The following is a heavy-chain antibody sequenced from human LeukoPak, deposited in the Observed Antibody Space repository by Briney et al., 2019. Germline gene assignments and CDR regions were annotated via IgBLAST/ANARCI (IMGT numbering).Heavy chain of an antibody. V-gene: IGHV1-18*01. CDR3: ARGLEYDILTGYWDY. CDR1: GYTFTSYG. D-gene: IGHD3-9*01. J-gene: IGHJ4*02. CDR2: ISAYNGNT. Sequence: ASVKVSCKASGYTFTSYGISWVRQAPGQGLEWMGWISAYNGNTNYAQKLQGRVTMTTDTSTSTAYMELRSLRSDDTAVYYCARGLEYDILTGYWDYWGQGTLVTVSS.